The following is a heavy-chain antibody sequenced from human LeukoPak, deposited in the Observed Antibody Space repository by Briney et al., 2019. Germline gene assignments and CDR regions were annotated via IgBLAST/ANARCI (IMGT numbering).Heavy chain of an antibody. CDR1: GYTFTTYY. J-gene: IGHJ4*01. Sequence: ASVRVSRRTSGYTFTTYYIYWVRQAPGQGLEWMGRINPSGGSTIYAQKFQGRLTVTRDTSTRTVYLELSSLRSDDTAVYYCARGFSYAKDYWGHGTLVTVSS. CDR3: ARGFSYAKDY. V-gene: IGHV1-46*01. D-gene: IGHD2-2*01. CDR2: INPSGGST.